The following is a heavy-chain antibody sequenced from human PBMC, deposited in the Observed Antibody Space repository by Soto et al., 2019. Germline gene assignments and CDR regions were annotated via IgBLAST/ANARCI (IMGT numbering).Heavy chain of an antibody. CDR3: ASLLRTVTTAPYYYYYMDV. Sequence: SETLSLTCTVSGGSISSYYWSWIRQPPGKGLEWIGYIYYSGSTNYNPSLKSRVTISVDTSKNQFSLKLSSVTAADTAVYYCASLLRTVTTAPYYYYYMDVWGKGTTVTVSS. CDR1: GGSISSYY. CDR2: IYYSGST. V-gene: IGHV4-59*08. J-gene: IGHJ6*03. D-gene: IGHD4-17*01.